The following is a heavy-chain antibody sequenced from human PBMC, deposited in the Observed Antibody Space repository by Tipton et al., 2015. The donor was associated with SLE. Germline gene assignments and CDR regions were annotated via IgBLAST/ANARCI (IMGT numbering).Heavy chain of an antibody. V-gene: IGHV1-18*01. CDR2: ISAYNGNT. D-gene: IGHD2-8*02. Sequence: QSGAEVKKPGASVKVSCKASGYTFTSYGISWVRQAPGQGLEWMGWISAYNGNTNYAQKLQGRVTMTTDTSTSTAYMELRSLRSDDTAVYYCARDVLGNCTGGGCGTYGMDVWGQGTTVTVSS. J-gene: IGHJ6*02. CDR3: ARDVLGNCTGGGCGTYGMDV. CDR1: GYTFTSYG.